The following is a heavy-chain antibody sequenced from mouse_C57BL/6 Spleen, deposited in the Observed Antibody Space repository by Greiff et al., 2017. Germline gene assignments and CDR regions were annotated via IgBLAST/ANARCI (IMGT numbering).Heavy chain of an antibody. J-gene: IGHJ4*01. Sequence: VMLVESGGGLVQPGGSLKLSCAASGFTFSDYYMYWVRQTPEKRLEWVAYISNGGGSTYYPDTVKGRFTISRDNAKNTLYLQMSRLKSEDTAMYYCARHAGNAMDYWGQGTSVTVSS. D-gene: IGHD4-1*01. CDR3: ARHAGNAMDY. V-gene: IGHV5-12*01. CDR2: ISNGGGST. CDR1: GFTFSDYY.